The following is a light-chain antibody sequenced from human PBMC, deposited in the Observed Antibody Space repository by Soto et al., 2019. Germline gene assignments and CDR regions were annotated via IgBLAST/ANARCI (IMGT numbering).Light chain of an antibody. CDR3: SAYTVSRTYV. V-gene: IGLV2-14*03. J-gene: IGLJ1*01. CDR2: NVY. Sequence: QSALPQPASVSGSPGQSITISCTGTSSDVGAYNFVSWHQQHPGKAPKLMIYNVYHRPSGISYRFSGSKSGNTASLTISGLQGEDEADYYCSAYTVSRTYVFGTGTKVTVL. CDR1: SSDVGAYNF.